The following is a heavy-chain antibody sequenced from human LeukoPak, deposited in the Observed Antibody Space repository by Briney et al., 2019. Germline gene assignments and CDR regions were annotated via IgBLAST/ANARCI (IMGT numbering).Heavy chain of an antibody. D-gene: IGHD3-22*01. CDR3: AKRGGYESMAAFDY. J-gene: IGHJ4*02. Sequence: GGSLRLSCAASGFTFSSYAMSWVRQAPGKGLEWVSAISPGGTDTYYADSVKGRFTISRDNSKNTLFLQMNSLRAEDTAVYYCAKRGGYESMAAFDYWGQGTLVTVSS. CDR2: ISPGGTDT. CDR1: GFTFSSYA. V-gene: IGHV3-23*01.